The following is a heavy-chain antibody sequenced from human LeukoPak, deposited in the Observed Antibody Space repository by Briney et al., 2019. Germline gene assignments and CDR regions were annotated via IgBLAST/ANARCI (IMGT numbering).Heavy chain of an antibody. D-gene: IGHD1-1*01. CDR3: AKAPGTATAARYFEY. J-gene: IGHJ4*02. CDR2: ISGSGDET. CDR1: GFIFSNYV. V-gene: IGHV3-23*01. Sequence: QPGGSLRLSCAASGFIFSNYVVSWVRQAPGKGLEWVSVISGSGDETNYAASVKGRFTISRDNSKNTLYLQMNSLRAEDTAVYHCAKAPGTATAARYFEYWGQGTLVTVSS.